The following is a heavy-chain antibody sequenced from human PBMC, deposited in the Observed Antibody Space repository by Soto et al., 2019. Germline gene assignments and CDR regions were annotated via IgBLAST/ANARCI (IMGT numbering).Heavy chain of an antibody. CDR1: GFTFSSYA. CDR2: ISYDGSNK. D-gene: IGHD6-13*01. Sequence: GGSLRLSCAASGFTFSSYAMHWVRQAPGKGLEWVAVISYDGSNKYYADSVKGRFTISRDNAKNSLYLQMNSLRAEDTAVYYCARESSGSWSYYFDYWGQGTLVTVSS. V-gene: IGHV3-30-3*01. CDR3: ARESSGSWSYYFDY. J-gene: IGHJ4*02.